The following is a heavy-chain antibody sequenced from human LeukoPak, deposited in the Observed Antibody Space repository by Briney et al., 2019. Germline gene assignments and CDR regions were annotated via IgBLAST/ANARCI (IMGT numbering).Heavy chain of an antibody. Sequence: GASVKVSCKASGYTFTSYGISWVRQAPGQGLEWMGWISAYNGNTNYAQKLQGRVTMTTDTSTSTAYMELRSLRSDDTAVYYCARDATYSSSWSGLTGLYYYYGMDVWGQGTTVTVSS. J-gene: IGHJ6*02. CDR1: GYTFTSYG. CDR2: ISAYNGNT. D-gene: IGHD6-13*01. V-gene: IGHV1-18*01. CDR3: ARDATYSSSWSGLTGLYYYYGMDV.